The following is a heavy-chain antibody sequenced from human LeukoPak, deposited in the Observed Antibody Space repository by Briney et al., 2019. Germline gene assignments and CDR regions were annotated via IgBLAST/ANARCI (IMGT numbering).Heavy chain of an antibody. J-gene: IGHJ6*04. CDR1: GFTFSSYD. CDR3: AELGITMIGGV. V-gene: IGHV3-23*01. CDR2: ISGSVGST. Sequence: GGSLRLSCAASGFTFSSYDMSWVRQAPGKGLEWVSAISGSVGSTYYADSVKGRFTISRDNSKNTLYLQTNSLRAEDTAVYYCAELGITMIGGVWGKGTTVTISS. D-gene: IGHD3-10*02.